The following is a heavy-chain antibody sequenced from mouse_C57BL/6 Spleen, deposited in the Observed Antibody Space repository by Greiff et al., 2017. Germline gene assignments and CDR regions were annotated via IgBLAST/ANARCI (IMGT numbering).Heavy chain of an antibody. CDR2: LSSGSSTI. CDR1: GFTFSDYG. J-gene: IGHJ4*01. Sequence: EVHLVESGGGLVKPGGSLKLSCAASGFTFSDYGMHWVRQAPEKGLEWVAYLSSGSSTIYYADTVKGRFTISRDNAKNTLFLQMTSLRSEDTAMYYCARGGGPGAMDYWGQGTSVTVSS. V-gene: IGHV5-17*01. CDR3: ARGGGPGAMDY.